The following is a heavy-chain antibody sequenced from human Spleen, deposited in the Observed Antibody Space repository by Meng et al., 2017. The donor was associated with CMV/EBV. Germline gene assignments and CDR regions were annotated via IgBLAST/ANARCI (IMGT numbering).Heavy chain of an antibody. Sequence: GESLKISCAASGFTFSDYYMNWVRQAPGKGLEWVSSISSSSTIYYADSVKGRFTISRDNAKNSLYLQMNSLRAEDTAVYYCARGGCSSTSCSTYSYYGMDVWGQGTTVTVSS. D-gene: IGHD2-2*02. CDR1: GFTFSDYY. CDR2: ISSSSTI. CDR3: ARGGCSSTSCSTYSYYGMDV. J-gene: IGHJ6*02. V-gene: IGHV3-69-1*02.